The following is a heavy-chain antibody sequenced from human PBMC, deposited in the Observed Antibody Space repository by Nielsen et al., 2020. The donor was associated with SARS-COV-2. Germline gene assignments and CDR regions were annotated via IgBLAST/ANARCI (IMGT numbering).Heavy chain of an antibody. Sequence: GESLKISCAASGFTFSSYGMHWVRQAPGKGLEWVAVISYDGSNKYYADSVKGRFTISRDNSKNTLYLQMNSLRAEDTAVYYCAKDLGGDWNDGFGYYGMDVWGQGTTVTVSS. V-gene: IGHV3-30*18. CDR1: GFTFSSYG. CDR2: ISYDGSNK. CDR3: AKDLGGDWNDGFGYYGMDV. D-gene: IGHD1-1*01. J-gene: IGHJ6*02.